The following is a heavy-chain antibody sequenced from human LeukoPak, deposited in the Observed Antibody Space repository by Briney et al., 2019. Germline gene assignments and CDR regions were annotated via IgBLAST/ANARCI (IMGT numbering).Heavy chain of an antibody. CDR3: ARGRAGPSAGFDYYDSSGYPY. V-gene: IGHV1-8*03. D-gene: IGHD3-22*01. CDR2: MNPNSGNT. J-gene: IGHJ4*02. Sequence: ASMKVSCKASGYTFTSYDINWVRQATGQGLEWMGWMNPNSGNTGYAQKFQGRVTITRNTSISTADMELSSLRSEDTAVYYCARGRAGPSAGFDYYDSSGYPYWGQGTLVTVSS. CDR1: GYTFTSYD.